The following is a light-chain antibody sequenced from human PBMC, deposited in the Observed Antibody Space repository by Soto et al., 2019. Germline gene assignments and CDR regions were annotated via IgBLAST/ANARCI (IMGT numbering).Light chain of an antibody. V-gene: IGLV2-14*03. CDR1: SIDVGGYNY. Sequence: QSALTHPASVSGSPGQSIAISCTGASIDVGGYNYVSWYQQHPGKAPKLMIYDVASRPSGVSDRFSGSKSGNTASLTISGLQAEDEADYYCSSYTSSSTLYVFGTGTKVTVL. CDR2: DVA. J-gene: IGLJ1*01. CDR3: SSYTSSSTLYV.